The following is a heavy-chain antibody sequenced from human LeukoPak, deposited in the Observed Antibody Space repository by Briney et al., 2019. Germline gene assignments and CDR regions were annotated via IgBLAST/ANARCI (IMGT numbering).Heavy chain of an antibody. CDR3: AYSSSSEAAFDY. V-gene: IGHV3-9*01. CDR1: GFTFDDYA. Sequence: GGSLRLSCAASGFTFDDYAMHWVRQAPGKGLEWVSGISWNSGSIGYADSVKGRFTISRDNAKNSLYLQMNSLRAEDTAVYYCAYSSSSEAAFDYWGQGTLVTVSS. CDR2: ISWNSGSI. D-gene: IGHD6-6*01. J-gene: IGHJ4*02.